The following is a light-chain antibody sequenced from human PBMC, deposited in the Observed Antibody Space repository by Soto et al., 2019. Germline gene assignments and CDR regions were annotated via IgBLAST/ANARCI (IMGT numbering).Light chain of an antibody. Sequence: QSVLTQPASVSGSPGQSITISCTGTRSDIGDYNYVSWYQQHPGKAPKLMIYEVSNRPSGVSNRFSGSKSGNTASLTISGLQAEDEADYYCSSYTTSGTLYVFGSGTKVTVL. V-gene: IGLV2-14*01. CDR2: EVS. CDR1: RSDIGDYNY. CDR3: SSYTTSGTLYV. J-gene: IGLJ1*01.